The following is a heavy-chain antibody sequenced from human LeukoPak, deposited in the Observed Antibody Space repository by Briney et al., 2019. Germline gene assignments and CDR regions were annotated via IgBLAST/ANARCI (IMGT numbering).Heavy chain of an antibody. D-gene: IGHD3-16*02. CDR2: IYHSGST. Sequence: SETLSLTCAVSGGSISSSNWWSWVRQPPGKGLEWIGEIYHSGSTNYNPSLKSRVTISVDKSKNQFSLKLSSVTAADTAVYYCARVSGLGELSFLDYWGQGTLVTVSS. J-gene: IGHJ4*02. CDR3: ARVSGLGELSFLDY. CDR1: GGSISSSNW. V-gene: IGHV4-4*02.